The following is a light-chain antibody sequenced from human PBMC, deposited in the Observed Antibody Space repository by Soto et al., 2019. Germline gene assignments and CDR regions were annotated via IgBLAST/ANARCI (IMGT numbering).Light chain of an antibody. J-gene: IGLJ2*01. Sequence: QSVLTQPPSASGTPGQRVTISCSGSSSNIGSNTVNWYQQLPGTAPKLLTYSNNQRPSGVPDRFSGSKSGTSASLAISGLQSEDEADHYCAAWDDSLNGVVFGGGTKLTVL. CDR3: AAWDDSLNGVV. CDR2: SNN. CDR1: SSNIGSNT. V-gene: IGLV1-44*01.